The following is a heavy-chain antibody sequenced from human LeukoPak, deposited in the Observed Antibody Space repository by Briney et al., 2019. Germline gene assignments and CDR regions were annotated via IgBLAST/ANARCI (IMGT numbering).Heavy chain of an antibody. CDR1: GFTFSNAW. CDR2: IKQDGSEK. CDR3: AREVRDFWSGYYFDY. V-gene: IGHV3-7*01. Sequence: PGGSLRLSCAASGFTFSNAWMSWVRQAPGKGLEWVANIKQDGSEKYYVDSVKGRFTISRDNAKNSLYLQMNSLRAEDTAVYYCAREVRDFWSGYYFDYWGQGTLVTVSS. J-gene: IGHJ4*02. D-gene: IGHD3-3*01.